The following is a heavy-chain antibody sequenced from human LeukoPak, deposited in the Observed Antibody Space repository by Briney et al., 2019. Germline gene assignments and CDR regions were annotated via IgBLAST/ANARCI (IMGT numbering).Heavy chain of an antibody. CDR3: AKDRGSSWAHAFDI. D-gene: IGHD6-13*01. CDR2: IWYGGSNK. J-gene: IGHJ3*02. V-gene: IGHV3-30*02. Sequence: GGSLRLSCAASGFTFSSYGMHWVRQAPGKGLEWVAVIWYGGSNKYYADSVKGRFTISRDNSKNTLYLQMNSLRAEDTAVYYCAKDRGSSWAHAFDIWGQGTMVTVSS. CDR1: GFTFSSYG.